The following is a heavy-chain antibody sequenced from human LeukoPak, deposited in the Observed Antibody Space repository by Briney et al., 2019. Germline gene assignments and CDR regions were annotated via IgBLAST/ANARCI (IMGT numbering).Heavy chain of an antibody. V-gene: IGHV1-2*02. CDR2: INPKSGGT. J-gene: IGHJ4*02. Sequence: ASVKVSCKASGYTFSGNYIHWVRQAPGQGLEWMAWINPKSGGTKYAQKFQGRVTMTRDTSMTTAHMEMSSLRSDDTAVCYCAKEGAVASFDYWGQGTLVTVSS. D-gene: IGHD6-19*01. CDR3: AKEGAVASFDY. CDR1: GYTFSGNY.